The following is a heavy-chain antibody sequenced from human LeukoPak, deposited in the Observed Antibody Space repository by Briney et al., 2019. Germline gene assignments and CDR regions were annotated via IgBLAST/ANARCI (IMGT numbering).Heavy chain of an antibody. CDR2: INHSGST. V-gene: IGHV4-34*01. CDR1: GGSFSGYY. Sequence: SETLSLTCAVYGGSFSGYYWSWIRQPPGKGLEWIGEINHSGSTNYNPSLKSRVTISVDTSKNQFSLKLSSVTAADTAVYYCAASMIAPSVYFDYWGQGTLVTVSS. J-gene: IGHJ4*02. CDR3: AASMIAPSVYFDY. D-gene: IGHD3-22*01.